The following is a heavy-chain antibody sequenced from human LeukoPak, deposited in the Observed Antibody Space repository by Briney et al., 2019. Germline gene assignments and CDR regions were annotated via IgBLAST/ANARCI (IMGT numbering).Heavy chain of an antibody. Sequence: GGSLRLSCAASGFTFSGYLMSWVRQAPGNGLEWVANIKQDGSEKYYVDSVKGRFTISGDNAKNSLNLQMNSLRAEDTAVYYCARIRNWNDYFVWGQGTLVTVSS. CDR3: ARIRNWNDYFV. V-gene: IGHV3-7*01. CDR2: IKQDGSEK. J-gene: IGHJ4*02. CDR1: GFTFSGYL. D-gene: IGHD1-1*01.